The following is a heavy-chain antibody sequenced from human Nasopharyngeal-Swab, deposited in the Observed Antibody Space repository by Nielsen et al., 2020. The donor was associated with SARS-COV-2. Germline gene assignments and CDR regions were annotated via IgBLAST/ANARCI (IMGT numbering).Heavy chain of an antibody. CDR3: ASSGINLNCGGDCYSADI. J-gene: IGHJ3*02. D-gene: IGHD2-21*02. Sequence: SYAASGFTFSDYYMSWIRQAPGKGLEWVSYISSSGSTIYYADSVKGRFTISRDNAKNSLYLQMNSLRAEDTAVYYCASSGINLNCGGDCYSADIWGQGTMVTVSS. CDR2: ISSSGSTI. CDR1: GFTFSDYY. V-gene: IGHV3-11*01.